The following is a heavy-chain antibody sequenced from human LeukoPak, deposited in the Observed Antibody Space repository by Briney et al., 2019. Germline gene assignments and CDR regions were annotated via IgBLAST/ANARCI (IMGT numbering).Heavy chain of an antibody. CDR1: GFTVSSNY. D-gene: IGHD2-15*01. Sequence: GGSLRLSCAASGFTVSSNYMSWVRQAPGKGLEWVAVIWYDGSNKYYADSVKGRFTISRDNSKNTLYLQMNSLRAEDTAVYYCASVGSGSGSSDYWGQGTLVTVSS. CDR2: IWYDGSNK. V-gene: IGHV3-33*08. J-gene: IGHJ4*02. CDR3: ASVGSGSGSSDY.